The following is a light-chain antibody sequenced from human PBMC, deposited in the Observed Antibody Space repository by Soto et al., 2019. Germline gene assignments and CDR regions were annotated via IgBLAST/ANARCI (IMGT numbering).Light chain of an antibody. CDR2: EVY. Sequence: QSVLTQPASVSGSPGQSITISCTGTSNDIGIYNYVSWYQQHPGKAPKLIICEVYNRPSGVSNRFSGSKSGKTASLTISGIRAEDEDDYYCTSFTTSNIWVFGGGTKLHVL. V-gene: IGLV2-14*01. CDR3: TSFTTSNIWV. J-gene: IGLJ3*02. CDR1: SNDIGIYNY.